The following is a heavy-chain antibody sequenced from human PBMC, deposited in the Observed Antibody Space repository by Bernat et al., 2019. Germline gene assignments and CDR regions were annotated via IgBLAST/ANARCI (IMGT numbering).Heavy chain of an antibody. Sequence: QVQLVQSGAEVKKPGSSVKVSCKALGCTFSSYAISWVRQAPGQGLGWMGRIIPTLGIANYAQKFQGRVANTADKSTSKADRELSSLRSEDTAVYYCAHAMVRGPPDYWGQGTLVTVSS. CDR2: IIPTLGIA. CDR3: AHAMVRGPPDY. D-gene: IGHD3-10*01. J-gene: IGHJ4*02. V-gene: IGHV1-69*04. CDR1: GCTFSSYA.